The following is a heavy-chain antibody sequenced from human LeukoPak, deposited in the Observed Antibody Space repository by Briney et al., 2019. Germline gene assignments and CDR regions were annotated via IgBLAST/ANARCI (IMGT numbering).Heavy chain of an antibody. D-gene: IGHD3-22*01. J-gene: IGHJ6*03. Sequence: NPSETLSLTCTVSGGSISSYYWSWIRQPPGKVLEWIGYIYYSGSTNYNPSLKSRVTISVDTSKNQFSLKLSSVTAADTAVYYCARIFPYYYDSSGYSTWGGPGRYMDVWGKGTTVTISS. CDR1: GGSISSYY. V-gene: IGHV4-59*01. CDR2: IYYSGST. CDR3: ARIFPYYYDSSGYSTWGGPGRYMDV.